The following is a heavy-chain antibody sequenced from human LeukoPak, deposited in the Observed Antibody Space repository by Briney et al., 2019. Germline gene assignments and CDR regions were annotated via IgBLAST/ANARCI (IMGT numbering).Heavy chain of an antibody. D-gene: IGHD2-2*02. CDR2: ISSSGSTI. CDR3: ARPVPAAIPGWFDP. V-gene: IGHV3-11*01. Sequence: GGSLRLSCAASGFTFSDYYMSWIRQAPGKGLEWVSYISSSGSTIYYADSVKGRFTISRDNAKNSLYLQMNSLRAEDTAVYYCARPVPAAIPGWFDPWGQGTLVTVSS. J-gene: IGHJ5*02. CDR1: GFTFSDYY.